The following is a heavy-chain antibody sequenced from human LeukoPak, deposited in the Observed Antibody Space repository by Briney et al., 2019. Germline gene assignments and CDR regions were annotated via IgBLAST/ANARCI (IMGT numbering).Heavy chain of an antibody. D-gene: IGHD2-21*01. CDR1: GRSISSYY. CDR2: IYYSVST. V-gene: IGHV4-59*01. CDR3: ASSLIVYGMDV. Sequence: SETLSLTCTVSGRSISSYYGSWVRQPPGKGLEWIGYIYYSVSTTYNPSLKTRLPISVDTSKNQFSLKLRSVTAADAAVYYCASSLIVYGMDVWGQGTTVTVSS. J-gene: IGHJ6*01.